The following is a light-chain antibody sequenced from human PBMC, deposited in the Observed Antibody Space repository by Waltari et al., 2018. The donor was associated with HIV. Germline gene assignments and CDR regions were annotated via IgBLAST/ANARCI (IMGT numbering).Light chain of an antibody. V-gene: IGLV1-44*01. Sequence: QSVLTQPPSASGTPGQRVTISCSGSSSHIGRNTVNWYQQLPGTAPKLLIYSNNQRPSGVPDRFSGSKSGTSASLAISGLQSEDEADYYCTAWDDGLSDPVFGGGTKLTVL. CDR1: SSHIGRNT. J-gene: IGLJ3*02. CDR3: TAWDDGLSDPV. CDR2: SNN.